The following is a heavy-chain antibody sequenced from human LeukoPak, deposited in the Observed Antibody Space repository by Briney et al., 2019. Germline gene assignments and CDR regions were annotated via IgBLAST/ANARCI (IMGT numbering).Heavy chain of an antibody. Sequence: GGSLRLSFAASGFTFSSYSMNWVRKAPGKGLEWVSYISSNSNTIYYADSVKGRFTISRYNAKNSMYLQMTSLRDEDTAVYYCALHSFGSGRYYWGQGTLVTVSS. J-gene: IGHJ4*02. V-gene: IGHV3-48*02. CDR3: ALHSFGSGRYY. D-gene: IGHD6-19*01. CDR1: GFTFSSYS. CDR2: ISSNSNTI.